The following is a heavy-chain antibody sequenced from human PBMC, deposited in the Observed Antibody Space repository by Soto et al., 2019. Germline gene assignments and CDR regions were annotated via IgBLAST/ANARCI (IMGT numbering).Heavy chain of an antibody. CDR1: GGSIGSGNFY. V-gene: IGHV4-30-4*01. CDR3: ARQNVKIGPGFFDY. D-gene: IGHD3-10*02. J-gene: IGHJ4*02. CDR2: IYHTGTI. Sequence: SETLSLTCSVSGGSIGSGNFYWSWIRQPPEKGLEWLTSIYHTGTIYITPSLRSRLTISSDTSKNQFSLNLTSVTAADTALYLCARQNVKIGPGFFDYWGRGTRVSGS.